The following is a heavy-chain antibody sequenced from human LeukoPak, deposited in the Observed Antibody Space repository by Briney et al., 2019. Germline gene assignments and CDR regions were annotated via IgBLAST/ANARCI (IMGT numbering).Heavy chain of an antibody. CDR1: GFTFDDYA. Sequence: GGSLRLSCAASGFTFDDYAMNWVRQGPGKGLEWVSGISWNSGSIAYADSVKGRFTISRDNAKNSLYLQMDSLRAEDTALYYCAKGLSMVRGLDYWGQGTLVTVSS. D-gene: IGHD3-10*01. CDR2: ISWNSGSI. J-gene: IGHJ4*02. CDR3: AKGLSMVRGLDY. V-gene: IGHV3-9*01.